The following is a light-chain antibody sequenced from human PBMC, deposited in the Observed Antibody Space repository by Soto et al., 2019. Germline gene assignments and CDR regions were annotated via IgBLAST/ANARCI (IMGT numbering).Light chain of an antibody. Sequence: EIVMTQSPATLSVSPGERATLSCRASQSVSSNLAWYQQKPGQPPRLLIYGASTRATGIPARFSGSGSGTEFTLTISSLQSEDFAVYYCQQSYSTPKTFGQGTKVEIK. J-gene: IGKJ1*01. CDR3: QQSYSTPKT. CDR1: QSVSSN. V-gene: IGKV3-15*01. CDR2: GAS.